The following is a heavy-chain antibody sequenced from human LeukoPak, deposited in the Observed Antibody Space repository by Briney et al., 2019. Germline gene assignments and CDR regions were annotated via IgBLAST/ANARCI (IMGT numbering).Heavy chain of an antibody. CDR2: ISSSSSYI. V-gene: IGHV3-21*01. CDR3: AREEGDETIDY. D-gene: IGHD2-21*01. Sequence: GGSLRLSCAASGFTFSSYSMNWVRQAPGKGLEWVSSISSSSSYIYYADSVKGRFTISRDNAKNSLYLQMNSLRAEDTAAYYCAREEGDETIDYWGQGTLVTVSS. J-gene: IGHJ4*02. CDR1: GFTFSSYS.